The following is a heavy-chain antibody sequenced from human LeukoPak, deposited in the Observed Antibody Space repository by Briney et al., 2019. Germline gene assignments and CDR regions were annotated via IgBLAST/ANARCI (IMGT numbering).Heavy chain of an antibody. Sequence: GGSLRLSCAASGFTFSSYVMYWVRQAPGKGLVWVSRINSDGSSTTYADSVKGRFTISRDNIKNTLYLQMNSLTAEDTAVYYCTRGDYSFDYWGQGTLVIVSS. D-gene: IGHD2-21*01. CDR3: TRGDYSFDY. V-gene: IGHV3-74*03. CDR2: INSDGSST. J-gene: IGHJ4*02. CDR1: GFTFSSYV.